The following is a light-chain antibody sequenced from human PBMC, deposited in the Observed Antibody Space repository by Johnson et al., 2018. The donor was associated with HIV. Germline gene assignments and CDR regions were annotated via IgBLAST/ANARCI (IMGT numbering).Light chain of an antibody. CDR2: DNN. V-gene: IGLV1-51*01. CDR1: SSNIGNNY. Sequence: QPVLTQPPSVSAAPGQKVTISCSGSSSNIGNNYVSWYQQLPGTAPKLLIYDNNKRPSGIPDRFSGPKSGATASLGISGLQTGDEADYYCGVWDASLTPRYVFGTGTTIAVL. CDR3: GVWDASLTPRYV. J-gene: IGLJ1*01.